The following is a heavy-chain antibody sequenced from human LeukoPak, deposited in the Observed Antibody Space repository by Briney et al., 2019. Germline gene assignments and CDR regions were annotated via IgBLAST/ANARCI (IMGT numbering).Heavy chain of an antibody. D-gene: IGHD3-22*01. CDR1: GGSISSGAY. Sequence: SETLSLTCAVSGGSISSGAYWGWVRQPPGKGLEWIRTIYHSGTTYYNPSLNSRVTISIDTSKNQFSLKLSSVTAADTAVYYCANSWYYLDSSGLPKSDAFDRWGQGTLVTVSS. CDR3: ANSWYYLDSSGLPKSDAFDR. J-gene: IGHJ3*01. V-gene: IGHV4-38-2*01. CDR2: IYHSGTT.